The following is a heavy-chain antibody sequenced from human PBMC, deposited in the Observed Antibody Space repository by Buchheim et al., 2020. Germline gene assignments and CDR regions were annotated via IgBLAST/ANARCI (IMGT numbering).Heavy chain of an antibody. D-gene: IGHD4-17*01. V-gene: IGHV3-30*04. CDR1: GFTFSSYA. Sequence: QVQLVESGGGVVQPGRSLRLSCAASGFTFSSYAMHWVRQAPGKGLEWVAVISYDGSNKYYADSGKGRFTISRDNSKNTLYLQMNSRRAEDTAVYYCARESPASYGDYGSSDYWGQGTL. J-gene: IGHJ4*02. CDR3: ARESPASYGDYGSSDY. CDR2: ISYDGSNK.